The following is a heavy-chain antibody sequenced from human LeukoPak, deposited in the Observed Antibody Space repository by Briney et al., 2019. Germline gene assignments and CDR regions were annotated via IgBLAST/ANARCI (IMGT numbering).Heavy chain of an antibody. V-gene: IGHV4-59*01. CDR1: GGSISSYY. Sequence: SETLSLTCTVAGGSISSYYWSWIRQPPGKGREWIGHIYGSGSTNYNPSLKSRVTLSVDTSENQFSLKLSSLTAADTAVYYCAREGTSGTHLNWFDPWGQGTLVTVSS. CDR3: AREGTSGTHLNWFDP. D-gene: IGHD1-1*01. CDR2: IYGSGST. J-gene: IGHJ5*02.